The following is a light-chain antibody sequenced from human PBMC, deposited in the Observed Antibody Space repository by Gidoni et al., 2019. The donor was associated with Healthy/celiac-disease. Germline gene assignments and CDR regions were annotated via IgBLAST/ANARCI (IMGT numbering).Light chain of an antibody. J-gene: IGKJ3*01. Sequence: DIQMTQSPSTLSAAVGDSVTITCRASQSISSWLAWYQQKPGKAPKLLIYKASSLESGVPSRFSGSGSGTEFTLTISSLQPDDFATYYCQQYNSFPFGFGPGTKVDIK. CDR2: KAS. CDR3: QQYNSFPFG. CDR1: QSISSW. V-gene: IGKV1-5*03.